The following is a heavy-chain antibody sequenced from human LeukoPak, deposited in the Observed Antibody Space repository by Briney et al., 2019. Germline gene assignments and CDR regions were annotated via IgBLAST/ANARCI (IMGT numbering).Heavy chain of an antibody. CDR2: ISSTSSTI. V-gene: IGHV3-48*01. CDR3: ARDLAWGAFDY. D-gene: IGHD7-27*01. CDR1: GFTFSSFS. J-gene: IGHJ4*02. Sequence: PGGSLRLSCAASGFTFSSFSMNWVRQAPGKGLEWVSYISSTSSTIYYADSVKGRFTISRDNAKNSLYLQMNSLTVEDTAVYYCARDLAWGAFDYWGQGTLVTVSS.